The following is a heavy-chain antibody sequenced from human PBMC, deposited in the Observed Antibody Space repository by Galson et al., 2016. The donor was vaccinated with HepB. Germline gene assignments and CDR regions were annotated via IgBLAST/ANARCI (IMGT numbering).Heavy chain of an antibody. Sequence: SETLSLTCGVSGASFSGTYWSWIRQTPGKGLEWIGEINYRGSTNYNPSLKRRGTISVDTSKHQFSLKLTSVTAADTAVYFCARVTVGRYGPRGTFDVWGQGPLVTVSS. D-gene: IGHD3-16*01. J-gene: IGHJ3*01. CDR1: GASFSGTY. CDR3: ARVTVGRYGPRGTFDV. V-gene: IGHV4-34*01. CDR2: INYRGST.